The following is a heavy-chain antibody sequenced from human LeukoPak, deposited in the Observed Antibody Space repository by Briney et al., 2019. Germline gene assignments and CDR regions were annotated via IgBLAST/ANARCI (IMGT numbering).Heavy chain of an antibody. Sequence: ESGPTLVKPTQTLTLTCTFSGFSLSTSGVGVGWIRQPPGKALEWLALIYWDDDKRYSPSLKSRLTITKDPSQNQVVLTLTNMDPVDTATYYFAHRRAVSGFLEWLFAAFDIWGQGTMVTVPS. CDR2: IYWDDDK. J-gene: IGHJ3*02. V-gene: IGHV2-5*02. CDR3: AHRRAVSGFLEWLFAAFDI. CDR1: GFSLSTSGVG. D-gene: IGHD3-3*01.